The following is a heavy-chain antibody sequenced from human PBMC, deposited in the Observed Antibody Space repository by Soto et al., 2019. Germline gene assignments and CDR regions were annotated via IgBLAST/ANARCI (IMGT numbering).Heavy chain of an antibody. J-gene: IGHJ4*02. CDR1: GFTFSSYA. CDR2: ISYDGSNK. V-gene: IGHV3-30*04. D-gene: IGHD2-15*01. Sequence: GGSLRLSCAASGFTFSSYAMHWVRQAPGKGLEWVVVISYDGSNKYYADSVKGRFTISRDNSKNTLYLQMNSLRAEDTAVYYCARVVREGVVVAAKDYWGQGTLVTVSS. CDR3: ARVVREGVVVAAKDY.